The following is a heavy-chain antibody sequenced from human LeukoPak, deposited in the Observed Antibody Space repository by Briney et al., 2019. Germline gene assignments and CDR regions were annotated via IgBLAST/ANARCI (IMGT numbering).Heavy chain of an antibody. CDR2: IKPDGGEQ. V-gene: IGHV3-7*01. J-gene: IGHJ4*02. CDR3: ARGGFTYGV. CDR1: GFTFSSHW. D-gene: IGHD5-18*01. Sequence: GGSLRLSCAASGFTFSSHWMSWLRQAPGKGLEWVANIKPDGGEQYYVDSVKGRFTISRDNAENSLYLQMNSLRAEDTAVYYCARGGFTYGVWGQGTLVTASS.